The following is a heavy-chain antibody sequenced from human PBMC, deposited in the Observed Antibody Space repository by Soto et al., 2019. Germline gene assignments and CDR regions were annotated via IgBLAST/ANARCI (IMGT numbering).Heavy chain of an antibody. CDR3: AREHGNYALDY. CDR2: MNPNSGNT. J-gene: IGHJ4*02. V-gene: IGHV1-8*01. Sequence: QVQLVQSGAEVKKPGASVKVSCKASGYTFTSYDINWVRQATGQGLEWMGWMNPNSGNTVYAQKFQGRVTRSRNPSISTAYMELSSPRSEGTAVYYWAREHGNYALDYWGQGTRVTVSS. D-gene: IGHD4-17*01. CDR1: GYTFTSYD.